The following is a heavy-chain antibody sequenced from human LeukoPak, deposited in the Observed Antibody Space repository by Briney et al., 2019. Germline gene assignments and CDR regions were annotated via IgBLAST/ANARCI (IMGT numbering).Heavy chain of an antibody. Sequence: PGGSLRLSCAASGFTVSSNYMSWVRQAPGKGLEWVSVTYSGGSTYYADSVKGRFTISRDNSKNTLYLQMNSLRAEDTAVYYCARTDLAAAGTAAEYFQHWGQGTLVTVSP. CDR3: ARTDLAAAGTAAEYFQH. CDR1: GFTVSSNY. V-gene: IGHV3-66*02. CDR2: TYSGGST. D-gene: IGHD6-13*01. J-gene: IGHJ1*01.